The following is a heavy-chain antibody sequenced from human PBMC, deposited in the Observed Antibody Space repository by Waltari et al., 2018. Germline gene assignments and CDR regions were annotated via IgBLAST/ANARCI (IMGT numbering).Heavy chain of an antibody. D-gene: IGHD2-15*01. Sequence: QVQLQESGPGLVKPSETLSLTCTVSGGSISSYYWSWIRQPPGKGLEWIGYIYYSGSTNYNPSLKSRVTISVDTSKNQFSLKLSSVTAADTAVYYCARMVGLRRVDYWGQGTLVTVSS. CDR2: IYYSGST. J-gene: IGHJ4*02. CDR1: GGSISSYY. CDR3: ARMVGLRRVDY. V-gene: IGHV4-59*01.